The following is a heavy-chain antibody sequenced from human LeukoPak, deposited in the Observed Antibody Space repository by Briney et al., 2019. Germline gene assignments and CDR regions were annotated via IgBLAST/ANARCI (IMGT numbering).Heavy chain of an antibody. CDR1: GGSISSGGYY. CDR3: AREDLSGTFDY. D-gene: IGHD6-13*01. V-gene: IGHV4-31*03. CDR2: IYYSGST. J-gene: IGHJ4*02. Sequence: SETLCLTCTVSGGSISSGGYYWSWIRQHPGKGLEWIGYIYYSGSTYYNPSLKSRVTISVDTSKNQFSLKLSSVTAADTAVYYCAREDLSGTFDYWGQGTLVTVSS.